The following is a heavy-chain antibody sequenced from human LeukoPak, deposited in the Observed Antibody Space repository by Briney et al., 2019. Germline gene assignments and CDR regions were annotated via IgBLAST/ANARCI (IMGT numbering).Heavy chain of an antibody. V-gene: IGHV1-69*06. CDR1: GGTFSSYA. CDR3: ARKGYYGSGSYYYYYYYGMDV. J-gene: IGHJ6*04. D-gene: IGHD3-10*01. CDR2: IIPIFGTA. Sequence: GSSVKVSCKASGGTFSSYAISWVRQAPGQGLEWMGGIIPIFGTANYAQKFQGRVTITADKSTSTAYMELSSLRSEDTAVYYCARKGYYGSGSYYYYYYYGMDVWGKGTTVTVSS.